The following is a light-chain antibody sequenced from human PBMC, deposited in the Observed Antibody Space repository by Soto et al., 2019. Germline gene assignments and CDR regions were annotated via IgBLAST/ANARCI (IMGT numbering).Light chain of an antibody. CDR2: EVS. Sequence: QSVLTQPASVSGSPGQSITISCTGTSSDVGGYNYVSWYQRHPGKAPQLMIYEVSNRPSGVSNRFSGSKSGTTASLTISGLQAEDEADYYCSSYTSSSTVVFGGGTKVTVL. V-gene: IGLV2-14*01. CDR1: SSDVGGYNY. J-gene: IGLJ2*01. CDR3: SSYTSSSTVV.